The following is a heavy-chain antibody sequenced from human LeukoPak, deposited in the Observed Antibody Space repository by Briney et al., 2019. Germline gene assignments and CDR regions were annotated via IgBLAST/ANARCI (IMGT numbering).Heavy chain of an antibody. CDR2: ITGYNANT. CDR3: ARHTSGIYIPDGALEI. CDR1: GYSFTTFG. J-gene: IGHJ3*02. D-gene: IGHD1-26*01. Sequence: ASVKVSCKTSGYSFTTFGISWVRQAPGQGLEWMVCITGYNANTNYAQKFQGRVTMTIDTSTTTVFMELRSLESDDTAVYFCARHTSGIYIPDGALEIWGQGTMVTVSS. V-gene: IGHV1-18*01.